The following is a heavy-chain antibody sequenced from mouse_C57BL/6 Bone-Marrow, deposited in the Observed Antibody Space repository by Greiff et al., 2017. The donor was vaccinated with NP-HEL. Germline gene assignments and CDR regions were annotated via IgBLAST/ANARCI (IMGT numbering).Heavy chain of an antibody. Sequence: EVQLVESGGGLVKPGGSLKLSCAASGFTFSSYAMSWVRQTPEKRLEWVATISDGGSYTYYPDNVKGRFTISRDNAKNNLYLQMSHLKSEDTAMYYCARGDTMVTTTDWYFDVWGTGTTVTVSS. J-gene: IGHJ1*03. CDR2: ISDGGSYT. CDR3: ARGDTMVTTTDWYFDV. CDR1: GFTFSSYA. D-gene: IGHD2-2*01. V-gene: IGHV5-4*01.